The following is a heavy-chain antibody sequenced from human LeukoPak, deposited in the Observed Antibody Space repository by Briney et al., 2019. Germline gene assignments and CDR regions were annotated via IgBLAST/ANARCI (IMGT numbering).Heavy chain of an antibody. Sequence: GGSLRLSCAASGFTFSDSAIHWVRQASGKGLEWVGHIRSKRNNYATLYAASVTGRFTISRDDSRNTAYLQISSLKAEDTAVYYCARDPGGPKPPGWFDPWGQGTLVTVSS. J-gene: IGHJ5*02. CDR1: GFTFSDSA. V-gene: IGHV3-73*01. CDR3: ARDPGGPKPPGWFDP. CDR2: IRSKRNNYAT.